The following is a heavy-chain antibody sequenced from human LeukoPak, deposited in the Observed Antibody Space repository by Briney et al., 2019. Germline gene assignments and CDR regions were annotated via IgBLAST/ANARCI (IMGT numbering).Heavy chain of an antibody. J-gene: IGHJ3*02. Sequence: SESLSLTCAVYGGALCGFYWGWIRQRPGKGLGWVGGIYYSGRTYYKPSLKSRVTISVDTSKNQFSLKLSSVTAAHTAVYYCARVDIAAARHAFDIWGQGTMVTVSS. CDR1: GGALCGFY. CDR3: ARVDIAAARHAFDI. CDR2: IYYSGRT. V-gene: IGHV4-34*01. D-gene: IGHD6-13*01.